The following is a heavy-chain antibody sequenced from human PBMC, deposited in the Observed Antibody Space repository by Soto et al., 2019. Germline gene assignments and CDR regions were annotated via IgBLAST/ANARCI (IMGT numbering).Heavy chain of an antibody. J-gene: IGHJ4*02. Sequence: PGGSLRLSCAASGFTFSSYSMNWVRQAPGKGLEWVSYISSSSSTIYYADSVKGRFTISRDNAKNSLYLQMNSLRDEDTAVYYCATNKRLYYYDSSGYYYFDYWGQGTLVTVSS. CDR1: GFTFSSYS. CDR2: ISSSSSTI. V-gene: IGHV3-48*02. D-gene: IGHD3-22*01. CDR3: ATNKRLYYYDSSGYYYFDY.